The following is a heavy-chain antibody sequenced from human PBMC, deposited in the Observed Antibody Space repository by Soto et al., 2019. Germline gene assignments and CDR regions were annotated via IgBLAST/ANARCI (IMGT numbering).Heavy chain of an antibody. J-gene: IGHJ5*02. Sequence: SETLSLTCTVSGGSISSGGYYWSWIRQHPGKGLEWIGYIYYSGSTYYNPSLKSRVTISVDTSKNQFSLKLSSVTAADTAVYYCARGGYCSGGSCCHPLYNWFDPWGQGTLVTVSS. CDR1: GGSISSGGYY. CDR3: ARGGYCSGGSCCHPLYNWFDP. CDR2: IYYSGST. D-gene: IGHD2-15*01. V-gene: IGHV4-31*03.